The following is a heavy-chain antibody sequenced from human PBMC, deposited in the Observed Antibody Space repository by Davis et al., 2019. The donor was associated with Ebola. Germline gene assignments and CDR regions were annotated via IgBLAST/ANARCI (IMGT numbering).Heavy chain of an antibody. CDR1: GITFSSYV. CDR3: AREGIAARLLYDWFDP. J-gene: IGHJ5*02. CDR2: ISSNGGST. D-gene: IGHD6-6*01. Sequence: GESLKIPCAASGITFSSYVMHWVRQAPGKGLEYVSAISSNGGSTYYADSVKGRFTISEDNSKNMLHLQMKSLEVEDTSVYYCAREGIAARLLYDWFDPWGQGTLVTVSS. V-gene: IGHV3-64*04.